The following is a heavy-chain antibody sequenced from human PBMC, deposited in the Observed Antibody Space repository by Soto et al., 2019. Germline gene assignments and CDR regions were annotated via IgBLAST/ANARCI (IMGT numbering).Heavy chain of an antibody. CDR2: INHSGST. V-gene: IGHV4-34*01. CDR3: ASRTFTYYYDSSGYYYGY. Sequence: SETLSLTCAVYGGSFSGYYWSWIRQPPGKGLEWIGEINHSGSTNYNPSLKSRVTISVDTSKNQFSLKLSPVTAADTAVYYCASRTFTYYYDSSGYYYGYWGQGTLVTVSS. J-gene: IGHJ4*02. CDR1: GGSFSGYY. D-gene: IGHD3-22*01.